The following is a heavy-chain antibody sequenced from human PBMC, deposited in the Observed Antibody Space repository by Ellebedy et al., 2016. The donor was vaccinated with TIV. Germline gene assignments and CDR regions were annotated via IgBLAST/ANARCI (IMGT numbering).Heavy chain of an antibody. CDR1: GGSFSGYF. CDR2: SNHSGST. CDR3: ARGTLRHDVDYRFHFHFDN. Sequence: MPSETLSLTCAVYGGSFSGYFWDWIRQPPGKGLEWIGESNHSGSTNYNPSLKSRVTISVDTSKNQFSLKLSSVTAADTAVYYCARGTLRHDVDYRFHFHFDNWGQGTLVTVSS. D-gene: IGHD3-10*01. V-gene: IGHV4-34*01. J-gene: IGHJ4*02.